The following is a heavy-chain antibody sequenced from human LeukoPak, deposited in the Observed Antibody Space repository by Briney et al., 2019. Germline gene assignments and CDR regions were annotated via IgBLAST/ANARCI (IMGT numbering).Heavy chain of an antibody. J-gene: IGHJ4*02. V-gene: IGHV3-23*01. Sequence: GGSLRLSCAASGFTFSSYGMGWVRQASGKGLGWVSTISITDGGTYYADSVKGRFTISRDNSKNTLYLQMNSLRAEDTAVYYCAKAHLTYGGKKVDYWGQGTLVTVSS. CDR2: ISITDGGT. CDR3: AKAHLTYGGKKVDY. CDR1: GFTFSSYG. D-gene: IGHD4-23*01.